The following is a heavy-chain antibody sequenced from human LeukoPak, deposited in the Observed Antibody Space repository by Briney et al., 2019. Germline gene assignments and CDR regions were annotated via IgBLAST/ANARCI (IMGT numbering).Heavy chain of an antibody. CDR3: AGRCSSTSCYDIEFDY. Sequence: PGGSLGLSCAASGFTFSSYSMNWVRQAPGKGLEWVSSISGSSSYIYYADSVKGRFTISRDNAKNSLYLQMNSLRAEDTAVYYCAGRCSSTSCYDIEFDYWGQGTLVTVSS. D-gene: IGHD2-2*01. J-gene: IGHJ4*02. V-gene: IGHV3-21*01. CDR2: ISGSSSYI. CDR1: GFTFSSYS.